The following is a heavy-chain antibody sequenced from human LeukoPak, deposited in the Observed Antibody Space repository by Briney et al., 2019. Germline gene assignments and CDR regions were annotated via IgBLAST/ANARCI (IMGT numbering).Heavy chain of an antibody. CDR3: ARDSTGYSSGSLK. CDR1: GFISDDYG. Sequence: GGSLRLSCAASGFISDDYGMRGVRHAPGGGVELGSGITWNGGSTGYADSVTGRSTISRDNAKNSLYLQMTTLRAEDTALHYCARDSTGYSSGSLKWGQGTLVTVSS. J-gene: IGHJ4*02. CDR2: ITWNGGST. D-gene: IGHD6-19*01. V-gene: IGHV3-20*04.